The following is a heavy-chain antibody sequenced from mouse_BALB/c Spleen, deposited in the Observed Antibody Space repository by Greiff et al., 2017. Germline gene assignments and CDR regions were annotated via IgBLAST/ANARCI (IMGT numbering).Heavy chain of an antibody. Sequence: VQLKQSGGGLVQPGGSLKLSCAASGFTFSSYGMSWVRQTPDKRLELVATINSNGGSTYYPDSVKGRFTISRDNAKNTLYLQMSSLKSEDTAMYYCARDLRRGYAMDYWGQGTSVTVSS. J-gene: IGHJ4*01. V-gene: IGHV5-6-3*01. D-gene: IGHD1-2*01. CDR1: GFTFSSYG. CDR2: INSNGGST. CDR3: ARDLRRGYAMDY.